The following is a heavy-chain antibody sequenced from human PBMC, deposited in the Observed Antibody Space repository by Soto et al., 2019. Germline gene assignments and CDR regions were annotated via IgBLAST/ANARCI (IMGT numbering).Heavy chain of an antibody. V-gene: IGHV3-30-3*01. J-gene: IGHJ4*01. Sequence: GGSLRLSCAASGFTFSSYAMHWVRQAPGKGLEWVAVISYDGSNKYNADSVKGRFTISTDNSKNTLYLQMNSLSAEDTAVYYCARELGYGSRPSCYKPFVYLGQGTLVTVSS. CDR3: ARELGYGSRPSCYKPFVY. D-gene: IGHD2-2*02. CDR1: GFTFSSYA. CDR2: ISYDGSNK.